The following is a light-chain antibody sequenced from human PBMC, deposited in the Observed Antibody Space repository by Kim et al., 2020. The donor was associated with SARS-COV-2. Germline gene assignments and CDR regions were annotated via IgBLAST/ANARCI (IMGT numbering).Light chain of an antibody. CDR1: ILAKKY. J-gene: IGLJ3*02. CDR3: YSAADNNLV. V-gene: IGLV3-27*01. Sequence: SYVLTQPSSVSVSPGQTATITCSGDILAKKYARWFQQKPGQAPVLILYKDNERPSGIPERFSGSSSGTTVTLTISGAQVEDEADYYCYSAADNNLVFGGGTKVTVL. CDR2: KDN.